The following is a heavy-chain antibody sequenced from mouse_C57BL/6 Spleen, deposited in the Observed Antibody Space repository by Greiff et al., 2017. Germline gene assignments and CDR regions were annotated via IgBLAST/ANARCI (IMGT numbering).Heavy chain of an antibody. J-gene: IGHJ3*01. D-gene: IGHD3-2*02. Sequence: EVQVVESGGGLVQPGGSLSLSCAASGFTFTDYYMSWVRQPPGKALEWLGFIRNKANGYTTEYSASVKGRFTISRDNSQSILYLQMNALRAEDSATYYCAGETAQALAYWGQGTLVTVSA. CDR1: GFTFTDYY. V-gene: IGHV7-3*01. CDR3: AGETAQALAY. CDR2: IRNKANGYTT.